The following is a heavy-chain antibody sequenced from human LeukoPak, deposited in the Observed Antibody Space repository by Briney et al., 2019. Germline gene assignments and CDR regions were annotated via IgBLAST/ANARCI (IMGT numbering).Heavy chain of an antibody. J-gene: IGHJ6*02. V-gene: IGHV3-7*01. D-gene: IGHD6-13*01. CDR3: AREQQLVRYYYYYYGMDV. CDR2: IKQYGSEK. CDR1: GLPLNSYW. Sequence: PGGSLRLPCGPWGLPLNSYWMRWVRQAPGKGVAGVANIKQYGSEKHYVDSVKGRFPISRDNAKNSLYMQMNSLRTEDTAVYYCAREQQLVRYYYYYYGMDVWGQGTTVTVSS.